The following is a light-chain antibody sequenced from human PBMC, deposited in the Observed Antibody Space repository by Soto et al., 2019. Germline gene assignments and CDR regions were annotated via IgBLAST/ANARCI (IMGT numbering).Light chain of an antibody. Sequence: QSALTQPPSASGSLGQSVTISCSGASSDIGGYNYVAWYQQQPCKAPKLIIYEVNKRPSGVPDRFSCSKSGNTASLTVSGLQAEDEAYYSCSSYAGGNNLLFGGGTQLTVL. CDR3: SSYAGGNNLL. CDR2: EVN. J-gene: IGLJ2*01. CDR1: SSDIGGYNY. V-gene: IGLV2-8*01.